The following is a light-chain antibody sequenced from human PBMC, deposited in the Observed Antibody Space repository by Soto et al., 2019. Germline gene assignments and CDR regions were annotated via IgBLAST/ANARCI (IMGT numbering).Light chain of an antibody. CDR1: GSNIGNKY. V-gene: IGLV1-51*02. Sequence: QSVLTQPPSVSAAPGQKGTISCSRSGSNIGNKYVSWYQHLPGTAPKLLIYEDNKRPSGIPDRFSGSKSATSATLGITQLQTGDEADYYCVAWDNSLSAEVFGGGTKLTVL. J-gene: IGLJ3*02. CDR3: VAWDNSLSAEV. CDR2: EDN.